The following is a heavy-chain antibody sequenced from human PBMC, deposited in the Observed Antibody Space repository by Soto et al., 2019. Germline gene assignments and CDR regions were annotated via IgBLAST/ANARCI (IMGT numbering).Heavy chain of an antibody. J-gene: IGHJ4*02. V-gene: IGHV3-30-3*01. Sequence: GGSLRFSCAASGFTFSSYAMHWVRQAPGKGLEWVALISYDGSDKDYADSVKSRFTISRDNSRNTLFLQMNSLRAEDTAVYYCARDYYKYYDSSGYYRSPAYWGQGTLVTVSS. CDR2: ISYDGSDK. CDR3: ARDYYKYYDSSGYYRSPAY. CDR1: GFTFSSYA. D-gene: IGHD3-22*01.